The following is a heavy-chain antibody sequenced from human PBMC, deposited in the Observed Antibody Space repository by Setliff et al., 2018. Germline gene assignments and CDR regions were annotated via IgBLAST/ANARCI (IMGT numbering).Heavy chain of an antibody. CDR1: GFSVSDYS. CDR2: ISFTGSRT. Sequence: GGSLRLSCAVSGFSVSDYSMNWFRQTPGRGLEWTSYISFTGSRTVYPDSVRGRFTISRDEAKDTVYLQMNSLTAEDTAVYFCVRDHDGPAARGDMVHGDYWGQGTLVTVSS. D-gene: IGHD2-8*01. J-gene: IGHJ4*02. CDR3: VRDHDGPAARGDMVHGDY. V-gene: IGHV3-11*06.